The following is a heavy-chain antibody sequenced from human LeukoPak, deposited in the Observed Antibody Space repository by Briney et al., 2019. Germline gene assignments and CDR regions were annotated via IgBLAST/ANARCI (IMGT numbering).Heavy chain of an antibody. CDR3: ARAGPGGXTDSSSWYGYYYYYGMDV. D-gene: IGHD6-13*01. CDR1: GGSISSYY. CDR2: IYYSGST. J-gene: IGHJ6*02. V-gene: IGHV4-59*01. Sequence: PSETLSLTCTVSGGSISSYYWSWIRQPPGKGLEWIGYIYYSGSTNYNPSLKSRVTISVDTSKNQFSLKLSSVTAADTAVYYCARAGPGGXTDSSSWYGYYYYYGMDVWGQGTTVTVSS.